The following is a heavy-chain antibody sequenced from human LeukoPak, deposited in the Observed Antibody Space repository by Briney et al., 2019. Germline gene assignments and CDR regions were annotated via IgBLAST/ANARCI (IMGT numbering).Heavy chain of an antibody. CDR1: GFTFSSYW. Sequence: GGSLRLSCAASGFTFSSYWMSWVRQAPGKGLEWVANIKQDGSEKYYVDSVKGRLTTSRDNAKNSLYLQMNSLRAEDTAVYYCARCGDYVWGSYRYAGGDYFDYWGQGTLVTVSS. D-gene: IGHD3-16*02. CDR3: ARCGDYVWGSYRYAGGDYFDY. V-gene: IGHV3-7*03. CDR2: IKQDGSEK. J-gene: IGHJ4*02.